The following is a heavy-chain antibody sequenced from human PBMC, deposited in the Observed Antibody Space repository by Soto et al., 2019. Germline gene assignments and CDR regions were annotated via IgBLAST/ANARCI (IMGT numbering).Heavy chain of an antibody. V-gene: IGHV1-18*04. CDR2: ISAYNGNT. CDR3: ARDGISMYYDSSGYYLADFDY. J-gene: IGHJ4*02. Sequence: ASVKVSCKASGYTFTSYGISWVRQAPGQGLEWMGWISAYNGNTNYAQKLQGRVTMTTDTSTSTAYMELRSLRSDDTAVYYCARDGISMYYDSSGYYLADFDYWGQGTLVTVSS. CDR1: GYTFTSYG. D-gene: IGHD3-22*01.